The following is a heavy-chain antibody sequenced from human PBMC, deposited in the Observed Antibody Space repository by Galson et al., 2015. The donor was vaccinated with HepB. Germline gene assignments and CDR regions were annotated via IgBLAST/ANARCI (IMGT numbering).Heavy chain of an antibody. Sequence: ETLSLTCTVSGGSISSSSYYWGWIRQPPGKGLEWIGSIYYSGSTYYNPSLKSRVTISVDTSKNQFSLKLSSVTAADTAVYYCARLTGTTSGYWGQGTLVTVSS. CDR3: ARLTGTTSGY. J-gene: IGHJ4*02. CDR1: GGSISSSSYY. V-gene: IGHV4-39*07. D-gene: IGHD1-7*01. CDR2: IYYSGST.